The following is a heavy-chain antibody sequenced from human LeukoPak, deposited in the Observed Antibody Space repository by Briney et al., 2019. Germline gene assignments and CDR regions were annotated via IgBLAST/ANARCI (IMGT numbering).Heavy chain of an antibody. J-gene: IGHJ5*02. Sequence: SETLSLTCTVSGGSISSGNYYYSWIRQPAGKGLEWLGRIYTSGTTNYNPSLKSRVTISVDTSKNQFSLKLSSVTAADTAVYYCAREGDSNSVGWFDPWGQGTLVTVSS. CDR3: AREGDSNSVGWFDP. CDR2: IYTSGTT. V-gene: IGHV4-61*02. CDR1: GGSISSGNYY. D-gene: IGHD6-13*01.